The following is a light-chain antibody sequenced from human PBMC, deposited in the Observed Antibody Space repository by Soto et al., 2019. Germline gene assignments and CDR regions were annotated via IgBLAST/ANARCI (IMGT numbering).Light chain of an antibody. J-gene: IGKJ1*01. CDR1: QSVGSY. CDR2: DAS. Sequence: EIVLTQSPATLSLSPGESATLSCRASQSVGSYFAWYQQKPGQAPRLLIHDASNRATGIPARFSGSGSGTDFTLTISSLESEDFAVYYCQQRSTWPLTFGQGTKVEIK. CDR3: QQRSTWPLT. V-gene: IGKV3-11*01.